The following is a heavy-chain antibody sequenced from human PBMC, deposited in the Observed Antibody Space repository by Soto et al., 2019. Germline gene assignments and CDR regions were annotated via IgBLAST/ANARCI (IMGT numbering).Heavy chain of an antibody. J-gene: IGHJ4*02. CDR3: ARHPPDYNFDY. V-gene: IGHV4-59*08. D-gene: IGHD4-4*01. Sequence: SETLSLTCTVSGGSISSYYWSWIRQPPGKGLEWIGYIYYSGSTNYNPSLKSRVTISVDTSKNQFSLKLSSVTAADTAVYYCARHPPDYNFDYWGQGSLVTVSS. CDR1: GGSISSYY. CDR2: IYYSGST.